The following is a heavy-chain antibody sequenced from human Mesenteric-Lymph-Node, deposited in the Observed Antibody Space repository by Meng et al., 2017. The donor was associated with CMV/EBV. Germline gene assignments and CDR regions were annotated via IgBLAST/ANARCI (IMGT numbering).Heavy chain of an antibody. J-gene: IGHJ6*02. Sequence: GGSLRLSCAASGFTFSDYYMSWIRQAPGKGLEWVAYINSGGGTIYAESVKGRFTISRNNAKTSLYLQMNSLRGEDTAVYYCAREARYSGDSGTSSAMDVWGQGTTVTVSS. CDR2: INSGGGTI. D-gene: IGHD2-2*01. V-gene: IGHV3-11*04. CDR3: AREARYSGDSGTSSAMDV. CDR1: GFTFSDYY.